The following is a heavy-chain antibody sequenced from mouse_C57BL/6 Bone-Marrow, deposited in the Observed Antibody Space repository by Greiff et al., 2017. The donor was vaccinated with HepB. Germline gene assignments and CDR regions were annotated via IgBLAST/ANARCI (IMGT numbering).Heavy chain of an antibody. CDR3: ARLKIRGRGFAY. J-gene: IGHJ3*01. V-gene: IGHV1-81*01. Sequence: QVQLQQSGAELARPGASVKLSCKASGYTFTSYGISWVKQRTGQGLEWIGEIYPRSGNTYYNEKFKGKATLTADKSSSTAYMELRSLTSEDSAVYFCARLKIRGRGFAYWGQGTLVTVSA. D-gene: IGHD2-4*01. CDR1: GYTFTSYG. CDR2: IYPRSGNT.